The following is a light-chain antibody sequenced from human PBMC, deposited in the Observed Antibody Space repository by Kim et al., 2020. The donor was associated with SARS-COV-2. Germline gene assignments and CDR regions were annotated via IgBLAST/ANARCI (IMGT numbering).Light chain of an antibody. V-gene: IGKV3-15*01. J-gene: IGKJ2*03. Sequence: IVMTQSPATLSVSPGERATLPCRASQSISNNLAWYQHKPGQAPRLLIYGTSTRATGIPARFSGSGSGTDFTLTVSSLQSEDFAVYYCHQYNDWPPADSFGQGTKLEI. CDR3: HQYNDWPPADS. CDR1: QSISNN. CDR2: GTS.